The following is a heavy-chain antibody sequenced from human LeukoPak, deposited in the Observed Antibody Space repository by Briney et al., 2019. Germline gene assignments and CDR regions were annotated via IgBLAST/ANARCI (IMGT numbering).Heavy chain of an antibody. CDR3: ARVWGDYGDPFDY. D-gene: IGHD4-17*01. Sequence: GIINPCGGSTSYAQKFQGRVTMTRDTSTSTVYMELSSLRSEDTAVYYCARVWGDYGDPFDYWGQGTLVTVSS. CDR2: INPCGGST. V-gene: IGHV1-46*01. J-gene: IGHJ4*02.